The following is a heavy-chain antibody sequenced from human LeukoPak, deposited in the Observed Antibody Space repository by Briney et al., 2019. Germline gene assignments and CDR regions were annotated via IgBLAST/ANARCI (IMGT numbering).Heavy chain of an antibody. Sequence: GRSLRLSCAASGFTFSSYSMNWVRQAPGKGLEWVSSISSSSSYIYYADSVKGRFTISRDNAKNSLYLQMNSLRAEDTAVYYCAREYCSSTSCSFDYWGQGTLVTVSS. V-gene: IGHV3-21*01. J-gene: IGHJ4*02. CDR2: ISSSSSYI. D-gene: IGHD2-2*01. CDR3: AREYCSSTSCSFDY. CDR1: GFTFSSYS.